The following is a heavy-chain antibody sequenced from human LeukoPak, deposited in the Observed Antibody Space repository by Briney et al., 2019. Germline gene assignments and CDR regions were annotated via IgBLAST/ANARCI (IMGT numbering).Heavy chain of an antibody. Sequence: GGSLRLSCTASGFTFSDFWMTWVRQAPGKGLEWVANINPHGSARGYVGSVKGRFTVSRDNAKHSLYLQMNSLRDEDTAVYYCAPNRDLRYWGQGTLVSVSS. CDR2: INPHGSAR. CDR3: APNRDLRY. V-gene: IGHV3-7*01. J-gene: IGHJ4*02. D-gene: IGHD2-21*02. CDR1: GFTFSDFW.